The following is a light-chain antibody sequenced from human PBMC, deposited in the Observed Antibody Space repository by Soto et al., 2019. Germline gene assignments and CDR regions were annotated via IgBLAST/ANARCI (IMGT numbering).Light chain of an antibody. CDR3: ASYTGSNTYL. CDR2: GVT. Sequence: QSALTQPASMSGSPGQSITISCTGTSGDVGFYDFVSWYQQHPGKVPRLIIYGVTKRPSGVSHRFSGSKSGNTASLTISGLQVEDEAAYSCASYTGSNTYLFGGGTKVTVL. J-gene: IGLJ3*02. V-gene: IGLV2-14*03. CDR1: SGDVGFYDF.